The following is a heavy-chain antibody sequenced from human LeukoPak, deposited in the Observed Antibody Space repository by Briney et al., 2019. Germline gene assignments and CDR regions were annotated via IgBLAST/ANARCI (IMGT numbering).Heavy chain of an antibody. CDR3: AKSGGSGSYPYWYFDL. Sequence: PGGSLRLSCAASGFTFSSYGMHWVRQAPGKGLEWVAFIRYDGSNKYYADSVKGRFTISRDNSKNTLYLQMNSLRAEDTAVYYCAKSGGSGSYPYWYFDLWGRGTLVTVSS. V-gene: IGHV3-30*02. CDR2: IRYDGSNK. J-gene: IGHJ2*01. CDR1: GFTFSSYG. D-gene: IGHD3-10*01.